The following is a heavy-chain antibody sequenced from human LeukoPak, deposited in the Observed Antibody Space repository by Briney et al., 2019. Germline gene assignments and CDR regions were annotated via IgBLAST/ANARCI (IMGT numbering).Heavy chain of an antibody. CDR3: ARCPTYCSSTSCLSYYYYMDV. J-gene: IGHJ6*03. CDR1: GGAFSGYY. CDR2: INHSGST. Sequence: PSETLSLTCAVYGGAFSGYYWSWIRQPPGKGLEWIGEINHSGSTNYNPSLKSRVTISVDTSKNQFSLKLSSVTAADTAVYYCARCPTYCSSTSCLSYYYYMDVWGKGTTVTVSS. V-gene: IGHV4-34*01. D-gene: IGHD2-2*01.